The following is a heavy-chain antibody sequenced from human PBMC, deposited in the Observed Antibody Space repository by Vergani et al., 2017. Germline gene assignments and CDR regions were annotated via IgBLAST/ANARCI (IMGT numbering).Heavy chain of an antibody. Sequence: EVQLVESGGTLVRPGGSLRLSCAASGFIFKDIWMTWVRQAPGKGLEWVGRIEGKTGGATVDYAAVVKGRFTISRDDSKYTLCLQMDNLRPVDTGIYYCSPGLVHGRLYYSEYWGQGTLVTVSS. J-gene: IGHJ4*02. CDR1: GFIFKDIW. CDR2: IEGKTGGATV. CDR3: SPGLVHGRLYYSEY. D-gene: IGHD6-6*01. V-gene: IGHV3-15*02.